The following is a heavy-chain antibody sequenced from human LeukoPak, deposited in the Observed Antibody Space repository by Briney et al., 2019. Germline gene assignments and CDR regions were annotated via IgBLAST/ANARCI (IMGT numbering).Heavy chain of an antibody. D-gene: IGHD1-1*01. CDR3: ARDHSGTQDY. J-gene: IGHJ4*02. CDR1: GSTFSNYG. CDR2: IWDDGSNE. V-gene: IGHV3-33*01. Sequence: PGGSLRLSCAASGSTFSNYGMHWVRQAPGKGLEWVAVIWDDGSNEYYADSVKGRFTIFRDNRRNTLYLQMNSLRAEDTAVYSCARDHSGTQDYWGQGTLVTVSS.